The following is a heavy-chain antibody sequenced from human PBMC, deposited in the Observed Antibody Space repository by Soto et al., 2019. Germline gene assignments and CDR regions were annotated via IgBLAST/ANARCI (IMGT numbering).Heavy chain of an antibody. CDR3: AKDRLAGNFDY. CDR2: ISATGGST. CDR1: GFTFNNYA. Sequence: EVQVLDSGGGLVQPGGSLRLSCAASGFTFNNYAMNWVRQAPGKGLEWVATISATGGSTYYADSVKGRFTISRDNSKNTRYLQMNGLRVEDTAVYYCAKDRLAGNFDYWGQGTKVTVSS. V-gene: IGHV3-23*01. J-gene: IGHJ4*02.